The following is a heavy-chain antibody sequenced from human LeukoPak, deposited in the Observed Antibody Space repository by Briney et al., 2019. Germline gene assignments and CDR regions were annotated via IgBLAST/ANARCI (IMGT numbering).Heavy chain of an antibody. CDR1: GGTFSSYA. Sequence: ASVKVSCKASGGTFSSYAISWVRQAPGQGLEWMGGIIPIFGTANYAQKFQGRVTITADESTCTAYMELSSLRSEDTAVYYCARDLAPYSSGWYSFQHWGQGTLVTVSS. V-gene: IGHV1-69*13. CDR3: ARDLAPYSSGWYSFQH. D-gene: IGHD6-19*01. J-gene: IGHJ1*01. CDR2: IIPIFGTA.